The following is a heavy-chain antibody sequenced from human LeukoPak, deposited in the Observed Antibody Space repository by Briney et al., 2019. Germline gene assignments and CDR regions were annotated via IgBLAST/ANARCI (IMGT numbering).Heavy chain of an antibody. V-gene: IGHV4-61*02. CDR2: IYTSGST. CDR3: ARGTYYDFWSGYFQNNWFDP. D-gene: IGHD3-3*01. J-gene: IGHJ5*02. Sequence: SETLSLTCSVCGGSISSGSYYWSWIRQPAGKGLEWIGRIYTSGSTNYNPSLKSRVTISVDTSKNQFSLKLSSVTAADTAVYYCARGTYYDFWSGYFQNNWFDPWGQGTLVTVSS. CDR1: GGSISSGSYY.